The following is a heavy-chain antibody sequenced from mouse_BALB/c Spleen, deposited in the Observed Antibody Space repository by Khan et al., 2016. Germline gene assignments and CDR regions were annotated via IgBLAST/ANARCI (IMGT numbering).Heavy chain of an antibody. CDR2: INPSSGYT. J-gene: IGHJ2*01. D-gene: IGHD2-1*01. CDR3: ARSRRMEGNYLFDY. CDR1: GYTFTIYT. V-gene: IGHV1-4*01. Sequence: QVQLQQSGAELARPGASVKMSCKASGYTFTIYTMHWVKQRPGQGLEWIGYINPSSGYTNYNQKFKDKATLTADKSSSTAYMQLSSLTSEDSAVYDCARSRRMEGNYLFDYWGQGTTLTVSS.